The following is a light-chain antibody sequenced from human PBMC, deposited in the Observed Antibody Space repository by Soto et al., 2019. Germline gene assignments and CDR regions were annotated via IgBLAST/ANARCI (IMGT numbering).Light chain of an antibody. J-gene: IGLJ1*01. V-gene: IGLV2-14*01. CDR3: SSFTTSNLYV. CDR1: SSDVGGYNY. Sequence: QSALTQPASVSGSPGQSITISCSGTSSDVGGYNYVSLYQQHPGKAPKLMIYDVSYRPSGISSRFSGSKSDNTASLTISGLQAEEEAEDYCSSFTTSNLYVFGTGTKLTVL. CDR2: DVS.